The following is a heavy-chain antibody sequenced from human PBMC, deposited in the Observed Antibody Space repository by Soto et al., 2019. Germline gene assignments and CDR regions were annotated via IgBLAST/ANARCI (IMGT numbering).Heavy chain of an antibody. Sequence: QVQLVESGGGVVQPGRSLRLSCAASGFTFSSYAMHWVRQAPGKGLEWVAVISYDGSNKYYADSVKGRFTISRDNSKNTLYLQMNSRRAEDTAVYYCARERYSGYDVKASKPVYYFDYWGQGTLVTVSS. V-gene: IGHV3-30-3*01. D-gene: IGHD5-12*01. CDR1: GFTFSSYA. CDR3: ARERYSGYDVKASKPVYYFDY. CDR2: ISYDGSNK. J-gene: IGHJ4*02.